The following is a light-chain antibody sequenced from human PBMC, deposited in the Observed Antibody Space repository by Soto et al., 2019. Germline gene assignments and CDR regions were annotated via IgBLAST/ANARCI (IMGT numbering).Light chain of an antibody. V-gene: IGKV3-20*01. Sequence: DILLTQSPGTLSLSPGERATLSCGASQSVNSSYLAWYQQKPGQAPRLLIYGASSRATGIPDRFSGSGSGTDFTLTISRLEPEDFAVYYCQQYGRSPPMYTFGQGTKLEIK. CDR3: QQYGRSPPMYT. CDR2: GAS. J-gene: IGKJ2*01. CDR1: QSVNSSY.